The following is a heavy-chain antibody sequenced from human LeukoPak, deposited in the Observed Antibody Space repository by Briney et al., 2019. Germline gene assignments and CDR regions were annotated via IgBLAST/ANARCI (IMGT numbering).Heavy chain of an antibody. D-gene: IGHD6-13*01. Sequence: PSETLSLTCTVSGGSISSYYWSWIRQPPGKGLEWIGYIYYSGSTNYNPSLKSRVTISVDTSKNQFSLKLSSVTAADTAVYYCARDSDGSSWYGPTGYYYGMDVWGQGTTVTVSS. CDR3: ARDSDGSSWYGPTGYYYGMDV. V-gene: IGHV4-59*01. CDR2: IYYSGST. J-gene: IGHJ6*02. CDR1: GGSISSYY.